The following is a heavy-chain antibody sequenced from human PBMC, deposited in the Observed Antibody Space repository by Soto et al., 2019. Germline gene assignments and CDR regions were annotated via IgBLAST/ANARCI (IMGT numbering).Heavy chain of an antibody. CDR1: GGSISSGDYY. CDR3: VGVLTGPNWFDP. Sequence: TSETLSLTCTVSGGSISSGDYYWSWIRQPPGKGLEWIGYIYYSGSTYYNPSLKSRVTISVDTSKNQFSLKLSSVTAADTAVYYCVGVLTGPNWFDPWGQGTLVTVSS. CDR2: IYYSGST. J-gene: IGHJ5*02. V-gene: IGHV4-30-4*01. D-gene: IGHD3-9*01.